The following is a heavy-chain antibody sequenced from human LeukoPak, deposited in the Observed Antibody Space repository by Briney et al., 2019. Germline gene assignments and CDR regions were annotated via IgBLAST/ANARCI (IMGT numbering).Heavy chain of an antibody. CDR2: IYHSGST. CDR3: ATYSGSYPYGGGAFDI. V-gene: IGHV4-30-2*01. D-gene: IGHD1-26*01. Sequence: PSETLSLTCAVSGGSISSGGYSWSCIRQPPGKGLECIGYIYHSGSTYYNPSLKSRVTISVDRSKNQFSLKLSSVTAADTAVYYCATYSGSYPYGGGAFDIWGQGTMVTVSS. J-gene: IGHJ3*02. CDR1: GGSISSGGYS.